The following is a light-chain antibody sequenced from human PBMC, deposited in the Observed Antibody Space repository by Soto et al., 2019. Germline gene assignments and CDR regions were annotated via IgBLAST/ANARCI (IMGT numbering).Light chain of an antibody. V-gene: IGKV4-1*01. CDR2: WAS. Sequence: DIAMTQSPDSLAVSLGESSTINCKSSQSVLYSSNNKNYLLWYQQKPGQPPKLLISWASTRESGVPDRFSGSGSGTDFTLTISSLQAEDVAVYYCQHHYSTPPTFGQGTRLEIK. CDR1: QSVLYSSNNKNY. CDR3: QHHYSTPPT. J-gene: IGKJ5*01.